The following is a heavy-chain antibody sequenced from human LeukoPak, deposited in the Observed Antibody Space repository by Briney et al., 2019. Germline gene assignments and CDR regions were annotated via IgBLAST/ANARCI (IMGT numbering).Heavy chain of an antibody. Sequence: GGSLRLSCAASGFTFNRNAISWVRQAPGKGLEWVSTIGGSGDRTFYADSVKGRFTTSRDNSKNMVHLQMNSLTGEDTALYYCVRRGNASSGWGDHDFWGQGALVTVSS. J-gene: IGHJ4*02. D-gene: IGHD6-19*01. CDR3: VRRGNASSGWGDHDF. CDR1: GFTFNRNA. V-gene: IGHV3-23*01. CDR2: IGGSGDRT.